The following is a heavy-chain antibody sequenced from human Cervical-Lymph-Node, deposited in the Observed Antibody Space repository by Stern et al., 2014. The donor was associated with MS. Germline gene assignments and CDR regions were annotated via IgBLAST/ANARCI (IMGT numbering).Heavy chain of an antibody. CDR2: ISWNGVNI. J-gene: IGHJ4*02. CDR3: VKGQNTWIQLWSDF. D-gene: IGHD5-18*01. Sequence: EVQLVESGGGVVQPGGSLRLSCAASGFTFGGYSLHWVRQAPGEGLEWGSGISWNGVNIAYVDSVKGRFTVSRDRARNSLYLQMNSLREEDTAVYYCVKGQNTWIQLWSDFWGQGTLVAVSS. V-gene: IGHV3-9*01. CDR1: GFTFGGYS.